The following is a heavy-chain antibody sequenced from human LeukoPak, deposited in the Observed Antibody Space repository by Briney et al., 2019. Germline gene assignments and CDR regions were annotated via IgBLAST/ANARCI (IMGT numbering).Heavy chain of an antibody. CDR3: ARDFFDSSQSLSRTEGFDP. CDR1: GGTFSSYA. CDR2: IIPIFGTA. V-gene: IGHV1-69*05. J-gene: IGHJ5*02. Sequence: SVKVSCKASGGTFSSYAISWVRQAPGQGLEWMGGIIPIFGTANYARKFQGRVTITTDESTSTAYMELSSLRSEDTAVYYCARDFFDSSQSLSRTEGFDPWGQGTLVTVSS. D-gene: IGHD6-13*01.